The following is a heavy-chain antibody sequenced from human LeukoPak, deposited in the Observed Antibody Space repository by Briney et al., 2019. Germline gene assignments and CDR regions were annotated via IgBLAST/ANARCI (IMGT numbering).Heavy chain of an antibody. CDR1: GFTFSNYV. CDR3: AKGKAAGLLDWFDP. V-gene: IGHV3-23*01. D-gene: IGHD6-13*01. CDR2: ITGSGSGT. Sequence: PGGSPRLSCVASGFTFSNYVMTWVRQAPGKGLEWVATITGSGSGTFYVNSVKGRFTISRDNSKNTVYLQINNLGVEDAALYYCAKGKAAGLLDWFDPWGQGTLVTVSS. J-gene: IGHJ5*02.